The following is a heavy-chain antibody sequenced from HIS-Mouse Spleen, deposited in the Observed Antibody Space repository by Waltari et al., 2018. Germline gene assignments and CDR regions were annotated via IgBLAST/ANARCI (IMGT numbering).Heavy chain of an antibody. CDR1: GFTVSSNY. J-gene: IGHJ2*01. CDR2: IYSGGST. Sequence: EVQLVESGGGLIQPGGSLRLSCAASGFTVSSNYMSWVRQAPGKGLQWVSVIYSGGSTYYADSVKGRFTISRDKSKNTLSLQMNSLRAEDTAVYYCARGGLAAAGWYFDLWGRGTLVTVSS. D-gene: IGHD6-13*01. V-gene: IGHV3-53*01. CDR3: ARGGLAAAGWYFDL.